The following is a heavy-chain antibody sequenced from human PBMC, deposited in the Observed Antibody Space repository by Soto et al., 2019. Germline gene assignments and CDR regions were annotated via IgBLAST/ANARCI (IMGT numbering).Heavy chain of an antibody. V-gene: IGHV4-34*01. CDR1: GGSFSAYY. J-gene: IGHJ5*02. CDR3: ARGYRGYGFHWFAP. D-gene: IGHD5-12*01. Sequence: QVQLQQWGAGLLKPSETLSLTCVVYGGSFSAYYWNWIRQPPGKGLEWIGEINHSGSTNYSPSLKSRVTISVHASNNQFSLKLNSVTAADTALYYCARGYRGYGFHWFAPWGQGTLVMVSS. CDR2: INHSGST.